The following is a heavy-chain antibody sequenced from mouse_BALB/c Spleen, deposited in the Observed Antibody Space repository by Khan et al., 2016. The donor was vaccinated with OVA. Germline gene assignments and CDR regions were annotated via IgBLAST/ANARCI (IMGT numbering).Heavy chain of an antibody. Sequence: QIQLVQSGPELKKPGETVKISCKASGYTFTNYGMNWVKQAPGKGLKWMGWINTYTGEPTYADDFKGRFAFSLETSASTAYLQINNLKNEDTATYFCARGRNDRIYAMEYWGQGTSVTVSS. J-gene: IGHJ4*01. CDR3: ARGRNDRIYAMEY. D-gene: IGHD2-14*01. CDR2: INTYTGEP. CDR1: GYTFTNYG. V-gene: IGHV9-3-1*01.